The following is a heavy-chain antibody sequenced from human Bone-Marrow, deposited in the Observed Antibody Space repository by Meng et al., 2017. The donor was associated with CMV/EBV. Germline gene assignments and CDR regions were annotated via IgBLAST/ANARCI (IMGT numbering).Heavy chain of an antibody. CDR1: GGSISSGDYY. CDR2: IYYSGST. CDR3: ARVSDAIFGAFDY. Sequence: LRLPCTVSGGSISSGDYYWSWIRQPPGKGLEWIGYIYYSGSTYYNPSLKSRVTISVDTSKNQFSLKLSSVTAADTAVYYCARVSDAIFGAFDYWGQGTLVTVSS. V-gene: IGHV4-30-4*08. J-gene: IGHJ4*02. D-gene: IGHD3-3*01.